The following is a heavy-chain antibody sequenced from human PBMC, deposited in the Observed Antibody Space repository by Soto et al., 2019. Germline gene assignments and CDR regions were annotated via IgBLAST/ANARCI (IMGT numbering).Heavy chain of an antibody. Sequence: SETLSLTCAVYGGSFSGYYWSWIRQPPGKGLEWIGEINHSGSTNYNPSLKSRVTISVDTSKNQFSLKLSTVTAADTAVYYCARESVVPEGDDAFDIWGQGTMVTVSS. D-gene: IGHD2-15*01. J-gene: IGHJ3*02. CDR1: GGSFSGYY. V-gene: IGHV4-34*01. CDR3: ARESVVPEGDDAFDI. CDR2: INHSGST.